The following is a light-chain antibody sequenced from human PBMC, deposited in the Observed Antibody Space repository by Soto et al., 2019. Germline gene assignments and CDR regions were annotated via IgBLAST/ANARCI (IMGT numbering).Light chain of an antibody. CDR3: QQYGRSPWT. CDR1: QSVSSSF. V-gene: IGKV3-20*01. J-gene: IGKJ1*01. Sequence: EIVLTQSPGTLSLSPGERATLSCRASQSVSSSFLAWYQQKPGQAPRLLIYGASIRATGIPDRFSGSGSGTDFTLPISRVEPEDFAVYYCQQYGRSPWTFGQGTKVEIK. CDR2: GAS.